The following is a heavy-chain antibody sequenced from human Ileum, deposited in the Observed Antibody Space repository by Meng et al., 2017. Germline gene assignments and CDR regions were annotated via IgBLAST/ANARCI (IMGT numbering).Heavy chain of an antibody. CDR3: ARYNYYDSSGHSNFDY. CDR1: RGSISNTNYY. Sequence: QLQLQESGPGLVKPSETLSLTCTVSRGSISNTNYYWDWIRQPPGKGLEWVGSIYYNGNTYYNPSLKSRVTISIDTSKNQFSLKLSSVTAADTAVYYCARYNYYDSSGHSNFDYWGQGTLVTVSS. D-gene: IGHD3-22*01. J-gene: IGHJ4*02. CDR2: IYYNGNT. V-gene: IGHV4-39*01.